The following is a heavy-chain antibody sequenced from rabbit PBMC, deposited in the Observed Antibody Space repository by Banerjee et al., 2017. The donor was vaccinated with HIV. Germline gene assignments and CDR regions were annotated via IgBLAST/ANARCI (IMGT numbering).Heavy chain of an antibody. CDR3: ARDSDSYDDYGDYETFNL. CDR1: GFSFSSNA. CDR2: IYTGDGST. Sequence: QEQLEESGGDLVKPEGSLTLTCKASGFSFSSNAICWIRQAPGKGLEWIACIYTGDGSTYYASWAKGRFTISKTSSTTVTLQMTSLTAADTATYFCARDSDSYDDYGDYETFNLWGPGTLVTVS. V-gene: IGHV1S45*01. D-gene: IGHD2-1*01. J-gene: IGHJ4*01.